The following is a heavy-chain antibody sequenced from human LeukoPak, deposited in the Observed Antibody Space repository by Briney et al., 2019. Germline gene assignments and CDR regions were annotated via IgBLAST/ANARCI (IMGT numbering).Heavy chain of an antibody. CDR3: ARGLRYSSGWYVGNYYYMDV. CDR2: ISAYNGNT. V-gene: IGHV1-18*01. D-gene: IGHD6-19*01. J-gene: IGHJ6*03. Sequence: GASVKVSCKTSGYTFTNFGISWVRQAPGQGLEWLGWISAYNGNTNYAQMVQGRVTITADESTSTAYMELSSLRSVDTAVYYCARGLRYSSGWYVGNYYYMDVWGKGTTVTISS. CDR1: GYTFTNFG.